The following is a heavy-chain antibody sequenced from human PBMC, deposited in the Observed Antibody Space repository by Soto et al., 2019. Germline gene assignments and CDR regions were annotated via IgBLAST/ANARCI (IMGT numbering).Heavy chain of an antibody. CDR3: TKDTLRFRLSGGDADYYGLDV. V-gene: IGHV3-30*18. D-gene: IGHD4-17*01. J-gene: IGHJ6*02. CDR1: GFTFSSFG. CDR2: MSYDGSKK. Sequence: QGQLVESGGGVVQTGRSLRLSCEASGFTFSSFGMHWVRQAPGKGLEWVAVMSYDGSKKYYVDSVKGRFTISRDNSKNTLYLQINNLRPEDTAVYFCTKDTLRFRLSGGDADYYGLDVWGQGTTIIVSS.